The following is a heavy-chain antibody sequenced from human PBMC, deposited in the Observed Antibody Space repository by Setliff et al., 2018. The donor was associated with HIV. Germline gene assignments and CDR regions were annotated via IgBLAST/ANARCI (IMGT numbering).Heavy chain of an antibody. J-gene: IGHJ4*02. CDR2: MYYTGNT. Sequence: PSETLSLTCSVSDGPTTGYHWNWIRQSAEKGLEWIGRMYYTGNTDYNPSLKSRAIMSIDRSRNQFSLKVHSVTAADTAVYYCASTGYSSGWSFDYWGQGTLVTVSS. CDR1: DGPTTGYH. CDR3: ASTGYSSGWSFDY. V-gene: IGHV4-4*07. D-gene: IGHD6-19*01.